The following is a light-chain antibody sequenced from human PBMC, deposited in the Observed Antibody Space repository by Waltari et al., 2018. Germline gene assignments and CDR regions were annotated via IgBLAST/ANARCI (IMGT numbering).Light chain of an antibody. Sequence: QSVLTQPPSASGTPGQRVTTPCSGSSSNLGSNNVTWYQQLPGTAPKLLIYSNNQRPSGVPDRFSGSKSGTSASLAISGLQSEDEADYYCAAWDDSLNGYVFGTGTKVTVL. V-gene: IGLV1-44*01. J-gene: IGLJ1*01. CDR2: SNN. CDR3: AAWDDSLNGYV. CDR1: SSNLGSNN.